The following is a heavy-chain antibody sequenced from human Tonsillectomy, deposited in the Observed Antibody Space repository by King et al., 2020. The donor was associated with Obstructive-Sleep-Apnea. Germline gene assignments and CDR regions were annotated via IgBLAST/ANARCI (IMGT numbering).Heavy chain of an antibody. J-gene: IGHJ4*02. D-gene: IGHD6-6*01. CDR1: GFTFSSYT. Sequence: QLVQSGGGLVQPGGSLRLSCAASGFTFSSYTMSWVRQAPGKGLEWMSGISGVGINTYYGDSVKGRFIISRDNSKTTLYLQMNKLRAEETSVYFCAQASLPRSDYWGQGALVTVSS. CDR3: AQASLPRSDY. CDR2: ISGVGINT. V-gene: IGHV3-23*04.